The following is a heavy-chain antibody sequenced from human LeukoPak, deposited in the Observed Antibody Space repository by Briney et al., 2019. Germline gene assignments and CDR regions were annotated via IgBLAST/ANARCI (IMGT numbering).Heavy chain of an antibody. V-gene: IGHV3-48*04. Sequence: PGGSLRLSCAASGLTFSSYNMNWVRQAPGKGLEWVSCISSSGSTIYYADSVKGRFTISRDNAKNSLYLQMNSLRAEDTAVYYCARGARFGGTYFDYWGQGTLVTVSS. CDR2: ISSSGSTI. J-gene: IGHJ4*02. D-gene: IGHD3-10*01. CDR3: ARGARFGGTYFDY. CDR1: GLTFSSYN.